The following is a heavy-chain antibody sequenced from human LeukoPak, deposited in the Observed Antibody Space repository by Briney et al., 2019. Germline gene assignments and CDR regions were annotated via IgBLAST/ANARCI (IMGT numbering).Heavy chain of an antibody. CDR2: ISGSTSYM. V-gene: IGHV3-21*01. D-gene: IGHD2-15*01. CDR3: ETPPRKYIGSSLNY. J-gene: IGHJ4*02. Sequence: PGGSLRLSCAASGFTFSDYRMHWVRQAPGKGLEWVSSISGSTSYMYYADSVKGRFTISRDNAKNSLYLQMNSLRAEDTAVYYCETPPRKYIGSSLNYWGKEPLVPVPS. CDR1: GFTFSDYR.